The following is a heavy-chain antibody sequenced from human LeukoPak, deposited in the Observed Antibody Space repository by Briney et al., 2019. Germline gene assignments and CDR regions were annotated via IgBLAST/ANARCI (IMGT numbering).Heavy chain of an antibody. CDR3: ARSLHRILYDYSNQYYYYYYMDV. Sequence: ASVKVSFKASGYTFTSYDINWVRQATGQGLEWMGWMNPNSGNTGYAQKFQGRVTMTRDTSTSTVYMDLSSLRSEDTAVYYCARSLHRILYDYSNQYYYYYYMDVWGKGTTVTVSS. V-gene: IGHV1-8*02. J-gene: IGHJ6*03. CDR1: GYTFTSYD. D-gene: IGHD4-11*01. CDR2: MNPNSGNT.